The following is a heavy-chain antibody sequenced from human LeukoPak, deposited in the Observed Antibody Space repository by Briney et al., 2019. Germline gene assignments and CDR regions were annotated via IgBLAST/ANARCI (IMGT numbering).Heavy chain of an antibody. CDR3: ARDTAMVKFGN. CDR1: GGTFSSYA. J-gene: IGHJ4*02. D-gene: IGHD5-18*01. Sequence: GASVKVSCKASGGTFSSYAISWVRQAPGQGLEWMGRIIPIFGIANYAQKFQGGVTITADKSTSTAYMELSSLRSEDTAVYYCARDTAMVKFGNWGQGTLVTVSS. V-gene: IGHV1-69*04. CDR2: IIPIFGIA.